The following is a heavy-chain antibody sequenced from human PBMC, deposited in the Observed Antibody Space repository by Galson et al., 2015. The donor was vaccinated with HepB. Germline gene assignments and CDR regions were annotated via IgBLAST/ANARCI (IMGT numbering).Heavy chain of an antibody. D-gene: IGHD6-19*01. CDR2: ISASGRFT. CDR1: GFTFNSYV. Sequence: SLRLSCAASGFTFNSYVVGWVRQAPGKGLEWDSSISASGRFTYYADSVKGRFTISRDNSKNTLYLQMNSLRAEDTAVYYCAKKWGSERGVAGSLNWGQGTLVTVSS. CDR3: AKKWGSERGVAGSLN. V-gene: IGHV3-23*01. J-gene: IGHJ4*02.